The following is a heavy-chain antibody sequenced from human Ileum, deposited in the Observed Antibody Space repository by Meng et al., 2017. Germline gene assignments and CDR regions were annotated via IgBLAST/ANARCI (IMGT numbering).Heavy chain of an antibody. CDR3: ARVMWSNAFDI. D-gene: IGHD2-21*01. CDR2: TRNKANSYTT. J-gene: IGHJ3*02. CDR1: GFTLSDHY. Sequence: GESPKTSCAASGFTLSDHYMDWVRQASGKGVEWVGRTRNKANSYTTEYAASVKGRFTISRDDSKNSLYLQMNSLKTEDTAVYYCARVMWSNAFDIWGQGTMVTVSS. V-gene: IGHV3-72*01.